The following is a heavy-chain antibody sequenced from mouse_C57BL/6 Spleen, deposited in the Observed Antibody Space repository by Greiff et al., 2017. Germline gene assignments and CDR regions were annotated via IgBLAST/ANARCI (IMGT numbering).Heavy chain of an antibody. CDR3: AKNNWYFDV. V-gene: IGHV2-5*01. CDR1: GFSLTSSG. CDR2: IWRGGST. J-gene: IGHJ1*03. Sequence: VQLQQSGPGLVQPSQSLSITCTVSGFSLTSSGVHWVRQSPGKGLEWLGVIWRGGSTDYNAAYMSRLSITKDNSKSQFFFKMNRLQADDTAIYYWAKNNWYFDVWGTGTTVTVSS.